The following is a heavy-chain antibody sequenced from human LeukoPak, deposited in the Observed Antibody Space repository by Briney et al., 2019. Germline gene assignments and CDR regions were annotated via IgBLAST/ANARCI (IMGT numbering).Heavy chain of an antibody. V-gene: IGHV1-2*02. CDR2: INPNSGGT. CDR1: GYTFTGYY. CDR3: ARGPDIVVVVAATFDY. J-gene: IGHJ4*02. Sequence: ASVKVSCTASGYTFTGYYMHWVRQAPGQGLEWMGWINPNSGGTNYAQKFQGRVTMTRDTSISTAYMELSRLRSDDTAVYYCARGPDIVVVVAATFDYWGQGTLVTVSS. D-gene: IGHD2-15*01.